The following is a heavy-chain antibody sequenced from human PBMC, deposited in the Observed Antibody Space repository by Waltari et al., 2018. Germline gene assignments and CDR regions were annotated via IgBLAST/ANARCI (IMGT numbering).Heavy chain of an antibody. V-gene: IGHV4-39*07. J-gene: IGHJ6*03. Sequence: QLQLQESGPGLVKPSETLSLTCTVSGGSISSSSYYWGWIRQPPGKGLEWIGSIYYSGSTDHNPHLKSRFTISVDTSKYQFSRKLSSVTAADTAVYYCAGVPRVGIFGGGLGYYYYYMDVWGKGTTVTISS. CDR3: AGVPRVGIFGGGLGYYYYYMDV. CDR1: GGSISSSSYY. CDR2: IYYSGST. D-gene: IGHD3-16*01.